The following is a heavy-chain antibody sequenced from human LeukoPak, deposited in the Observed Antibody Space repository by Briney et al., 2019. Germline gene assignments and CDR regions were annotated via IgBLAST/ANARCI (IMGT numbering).Heavy chain of an antibody. CDR2: ISYDGSNK. Sequence: GGSLRLSCAASGFTFSSYGMHWVRQAPDKGLEWVAVISYDGSNKYYADSVKGRFTISRDNSKNTLYLQMNSLRAEDTAVYYCAKGFLAAAGTFDYWGQGTLVTVSS. V-gene: IGHV3-30*18. CDR1: GFTFSSYG. CDR3: AKGFLAAAGTFDY. D-gene: IGHD6-13*01. J-gene: IGHJ4*02.